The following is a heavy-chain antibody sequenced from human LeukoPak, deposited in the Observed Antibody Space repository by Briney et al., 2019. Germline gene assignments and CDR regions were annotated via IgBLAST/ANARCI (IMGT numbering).Heavy chain of an antibody. CDR2: IYTSGST. V-gene: IGHV4-4*07. Sequence: PSETLSLTCTVSGGSISSYYWSWIRQAAGKGLEWIARIYTSGSTNYNPSLKSRVTMSVDTSKNQFSLKLSSVTAADTAVYYCARERIVVVPAALHWFDPWGQGTLVTVSS. D-gene: IGHD2-2*01. CDR1: GGSISSYY. CDR3: ARERIVVVPAALHWFDP. J-gene: IGHJ5*02.